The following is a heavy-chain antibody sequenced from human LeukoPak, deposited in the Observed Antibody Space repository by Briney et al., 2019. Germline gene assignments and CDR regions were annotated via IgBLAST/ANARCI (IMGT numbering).Heavy chain of an antibody. J-gene: IGHJ4*02. D-gene: IGHD3-22*01. Sequence: SETLSLTCTVSGGSISSGDYYWSWIRQPPGKGLEWIGYIYYSGSTYYNPSLKSRVTISVDTSKNQFSLKLSSVTAADTAVYYCARATRTYYYDSSGYYYYWGQGTLVTVSS. CDR3: ARATRTYYYDSSGYYYY. CDR2: IYYSGST. CDR1: GGSISSGDYY. V-gene: IGHV4-30-4*01.